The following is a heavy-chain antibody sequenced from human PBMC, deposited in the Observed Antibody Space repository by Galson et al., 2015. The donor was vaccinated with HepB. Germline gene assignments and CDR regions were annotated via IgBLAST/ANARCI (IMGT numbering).Heavy chain of an antibody. J-gene: IGHJ4*02. Sequence: SLRLSCAASGFVVSNNYITWVRQAPRKGLVWVSLISSGGGTFYADPVKGRFTISRDNSKNTLYLQMNSLRAEDTAVYYCARGMYYFDYWGQGTLVTVSS. CDR1: GFVVSNNY. CDR3: ARGMYYFDY. V-gene: IGHV3-53*01. CDR2: ISSGGGT. D-gene: IGHD2-8*01.